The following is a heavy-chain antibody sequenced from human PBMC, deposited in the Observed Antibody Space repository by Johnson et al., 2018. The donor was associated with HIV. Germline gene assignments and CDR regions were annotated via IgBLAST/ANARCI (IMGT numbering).Heavy chain of an antibody. CDR3: AKDGSSSARGAFDI. Sequence: VQLVESGGGLVQPGRSLRLSCAASGFTFDDYAMHWVRQAPGKGLEWVSGISWNSGSIGYADSVKGRFTISRDNAKNSLYLQMNSLSAEDTALYYCAKDGSSSARGAFDIWGQGTMVTVSS. CDR1: GFTFDDYA. J-gene: IGHJ3*02. V-gene: IGHV3-9*01. D-gene: IGHD6-6*01. CDR2: ISWNSGSI.